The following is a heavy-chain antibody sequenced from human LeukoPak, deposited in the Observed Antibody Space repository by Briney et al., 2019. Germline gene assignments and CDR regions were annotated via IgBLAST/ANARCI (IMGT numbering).Heavy chain of an antibody. D-gene: IGHD3-9*01. CDR2: IYYSGST. Sequence: SETLSLTCTVSGGSISSSSYYWGWIRQPPGKGLEWIGSIYYSGSTYYNPSLKSRVTISVDTSKNQFSLKPSSVTAADTAVYYCARHLMYYDILTGPDWFDPWGQGTLVTVSS. CDR1: GGSISSSSYY. V-gene: IGHV4-39*01. CDR3: ARHLMYYDILTGPDWFDP. J-gene: IGHJ5*02.